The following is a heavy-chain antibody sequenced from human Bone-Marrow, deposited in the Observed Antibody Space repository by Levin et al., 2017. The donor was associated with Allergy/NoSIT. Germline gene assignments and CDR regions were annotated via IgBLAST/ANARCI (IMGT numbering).Heavy chain of an antibody. CDR2: IGTAGDT. Sequence: GGSLRLSCAASGFTFSRYDMHWVRQATGKGLEWVSAIGTAGDTYYPGSVKGRFTISRENAKNSLYLQMNSLSAGDTAVYYCARDTVDYGDYTDWSVDLWGRGTLVTVSS. J-gene: IGHJ2*01. CDR1: GFTFSRYD. D-gene: IGHD4-17*01. V-gene: IGHV3-13*01. CDR3: ARDTVDYGDYTDWSVDL.